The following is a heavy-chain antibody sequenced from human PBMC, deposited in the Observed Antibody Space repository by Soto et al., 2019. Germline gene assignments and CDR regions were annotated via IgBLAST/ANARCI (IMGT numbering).Heavy chain of an antibody. Sequence: QVQLVESGGGVVQPGRSVRVSCAASGFTFSHYAMHWVRQAPGKGLEWVAVVSYDGTKQFYADSVKGRFTISRDSSKSTLYLQMNNLRDEDTAVYYCARDRVYYYDSSGYYNFDFWGQGTLVTVSS. CDR3: ARDRVYYYDSSGYYNFDF. CDR2: VSYDGTKQ. J-gene: IGHJ4*02. D-gene: IGHD3-22*01. V-gene: IGHV3-30-3*01. CDR1: GFTFSHYA.